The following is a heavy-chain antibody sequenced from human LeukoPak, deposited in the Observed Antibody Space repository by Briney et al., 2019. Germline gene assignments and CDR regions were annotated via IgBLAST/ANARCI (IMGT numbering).Heavy chain of an antibody. D-gene: IGHD3-3*01. CDR3: ARRIGGTKDY. CDR2: IDGGGGGT. CDR1: GFTFSNDV. V-gene: IGHV3-23*01. J-gene: IGHJ4*02. Sequence: GGSLRLSCAASGFTFSNDVMSWVRQAPGKGPEWVSSIDGGGGGTDYADSVRGRFTISRDNLKNTSYLQMNSLRADDTAVYYCARRIGGTKDYWGQGAQVTVSS.